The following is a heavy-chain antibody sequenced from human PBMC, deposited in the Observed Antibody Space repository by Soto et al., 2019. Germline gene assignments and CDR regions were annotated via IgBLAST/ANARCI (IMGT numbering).Heavy chain of an antibody. D-gene: IGHD5-12*01. V-gene: IGHV3-11*01. Sequence: GGSLRLSCAASGFTFSDSYMTWIRQAPGKGLEWVSYISGGGETIYYADSVKGRFTISRDNAKNLLYLQMNSLRVEDTAVYYCARDWSYSGFEDFWGQGTQVTVSS. CDR2: ISGGGETI. CDR1: GFTFSDSY. CDR3: ARDWSYSGFEDF. J-gene: IGHJ4*02.